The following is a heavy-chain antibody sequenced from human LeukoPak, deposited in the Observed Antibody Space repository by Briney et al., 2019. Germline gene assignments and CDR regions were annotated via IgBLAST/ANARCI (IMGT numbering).Heavy chain of an antibody. CDR3: AKDSGGGGDP. Sequence: ASVKVSCKASGYTFTSYDINWVRQATGQGLEWMGWISAYNGNTNYAQKLQGRVTMTTDTSTNTAYMELRSLRSDDTAVYYCAKDSGGGGDPWGQGTLVTVSS. CDR2: ISAYNGNT. CDR1: GYTFTSYD. J-gene: IGHJ5*02. V-gene: IGHV1-18*01. D-gene: IGHD2-15*01.